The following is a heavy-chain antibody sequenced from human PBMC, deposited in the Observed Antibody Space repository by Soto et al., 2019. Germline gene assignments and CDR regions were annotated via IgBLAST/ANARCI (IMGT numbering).Heavy chain of an antibody. J-gene: IGHJ4*02. V-gene: IGHV4-34*01. Sequence: SETLSLTCAVYGGYFSGYYGSWIRQPAGKGLEWIGEINHSGSTNYNPSLKSRVTISVDTSKNQFSLKLSSVTAADTAVDYCARMVLRIVGATYYWGQVTLLTVS. D-gene: IGHD1-26*01. CDR3: ARMVLRIVGATYY. CDR2: INHSGST. CDR1: GGYFSGYY.